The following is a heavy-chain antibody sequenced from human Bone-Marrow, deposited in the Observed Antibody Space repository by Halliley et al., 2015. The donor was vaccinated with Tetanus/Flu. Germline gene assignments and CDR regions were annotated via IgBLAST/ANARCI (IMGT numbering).Heavy chain of an antibody. CDR1: GASIHNYY. J-gene: IGHJ5*02. CDR2: IYYSGST. Sequence: TLSLTCSVSGASIHNYYWSWIRQSPGKGLEWIGYIYYSGSTTYNPSLKSRVTISVDASKNQFSLNLTSVTAADTAVYYCARNLQTGETVSWGQGSLVTVSS. V-gene: IGHV4-59*01. D-gene: IGHD1-7*01. CDR3: ARNLQTGETVS.